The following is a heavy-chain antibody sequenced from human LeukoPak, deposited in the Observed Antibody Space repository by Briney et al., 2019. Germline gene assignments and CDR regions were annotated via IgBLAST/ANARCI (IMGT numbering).Heavy chain of an antibody. CDR1: GFTFSTYG. D-gene: IGHD5-12*01. CDR2: ISGSGGST. J-gene: IGHJ4*02. CDR3: AKGYTYSDY. V-gene: IGHV3-23*01. Sequence: PGGSLRLSCAASGFTFSTYGMSWVRQAPGKGLEWVSGISGSGGSTYYADPVKGRFTISRDNSKNTLYLLMNSLRAEDTAVYYCAKGYTYSDYWGQGTLVTVSS.